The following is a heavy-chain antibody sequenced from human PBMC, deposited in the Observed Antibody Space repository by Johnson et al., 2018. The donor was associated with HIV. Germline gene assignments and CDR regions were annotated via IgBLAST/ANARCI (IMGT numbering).Heavy chain of an antibody. V-gene: IGHV3-30*02. Sequence: QVQLVESGGGVVQPGGSLRLSCEVSGFTFSNYGMHWVRQAPGKGLEWVAFIRYDGSNKYYVDSVKGRFTISRDNAKNSLYLQMNSLRAEDTAVYNCARDPSREEWLLGAFDIWGQGTTVTVSP. D-gene: IGHD3-3*01. CDR1: GFTFSNYG. CDR3: ARDPSREEWLLGAFDI. CDR2: IRYDGSNK. J-gene: IGHJ3*02.